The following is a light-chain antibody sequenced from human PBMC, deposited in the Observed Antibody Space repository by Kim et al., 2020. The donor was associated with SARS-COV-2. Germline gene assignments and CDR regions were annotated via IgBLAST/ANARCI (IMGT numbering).Light chain of an antibody. Sequence: VSLGQTARLPGSADVLSMKVARWSQQKAGQAPVLVIYKDSKRPSGIPEGFSGSSSGTTVALTISGAQVEDEADYYCYSVADNNLVFGGGTQLTVL. V-gene: IGLV3-27*01. CDR2: KDS. CDR3: YSVADNNLV. J-gene: IGLJ3*02. CDR1: VLSMKV.